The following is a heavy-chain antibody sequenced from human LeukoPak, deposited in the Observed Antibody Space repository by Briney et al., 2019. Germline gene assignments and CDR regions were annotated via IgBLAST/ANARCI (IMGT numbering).Heavy chain of an antibody. CDR2: INPSGGST. V-gene: IGHV1-46*01. D-gene: IGHD3-9*01. CDR1: GYTFTSYY. CDR3: ARGYYDILTGYYTPFGY. J-gene: IGHJ4*02. Sequence: WASVKVSCTASGYTFTSYYMHWVRQAPGQGLEWMGIINPSGGSTSYAEKFQGRVTITRDTSTSTVYMELSSLRSEDTAVYYCARGYYDILTGYYTPFGYWGQGTLVTVSS.